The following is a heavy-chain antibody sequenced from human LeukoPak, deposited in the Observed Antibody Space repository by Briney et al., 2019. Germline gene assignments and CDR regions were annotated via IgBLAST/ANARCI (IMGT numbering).Heavy chain of an antibody. D-gene: IGHD1-26*01. J-gene: IGHJ4*02. V-gene: IGHV1-2*02. CDR3: ARENSGSYSPSDY. Sequence: ASVKVSCKASGYTFTGYYMHWVRQAPGQGLEWMGWINPNSGGTNYAQKFQGRVTMTRDTSISTAYMELSRLRSDDTAVYYCARENSGSYSPSDYWGQGTLVTVSS. CDR2: INPNSGGT. CDR1: GYTFTGYY.